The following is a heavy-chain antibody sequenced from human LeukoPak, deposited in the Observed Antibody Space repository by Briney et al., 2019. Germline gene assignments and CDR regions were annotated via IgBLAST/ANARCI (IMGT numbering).Heavy chain of an antibody. Sequence: ASVKVSCKASGYTFTGYYMHWVRQAPGQGLEWMGWIKPNSEAKYSQKFQGRVTMIRDTSTSTLYMELNRLTSDDTAVYYCARERDSSSYSPLDPWGQGTLVTVSS. CDR2: IKPNSEA. D-gene: IGHD3-22*01. V-gene: IGHV1-2*02. J-gene: IGHJ5*02. CDR3: ARERDSSSYSPLDP. CDR1: GYTFTGYY.